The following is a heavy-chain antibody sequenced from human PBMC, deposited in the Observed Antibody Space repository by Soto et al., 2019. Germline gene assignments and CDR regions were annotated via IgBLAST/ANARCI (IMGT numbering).Heavy chain of an antibody. J-gene: IGHJ4*02. CDR3: AKGHHYFGSGTYYFDY. Sequence: GGSLRLSCAASGFTFSSYAIIWVRQAPGKGLEWVSAISGSGATTYYADSVKGRFTISRDNSKNTLYVQMKSLRAEDTAVYYCAKGHHYFGSGTYYFDYWGQGTLVTVSS. CDR1: GFTFSSYA. D-gene: IGHD3-10*01. V-gene: IGHV3-23*01. CDR2: ISGSGATT.